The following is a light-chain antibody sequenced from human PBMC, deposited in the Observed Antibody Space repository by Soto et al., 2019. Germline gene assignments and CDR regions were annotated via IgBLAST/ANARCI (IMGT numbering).Light chain of an antibody. CDR3: SSSAANSNYV. V-gene: IGLV2-8*01. J-gene: IGLJ1*01. CDR1: SSDVGAYNY. Sequence: QSALTQPLSASGSPGQSVTISCTGTSSDVGAYNYVSWYQHHPGKAPKLMIYAVSERPSGVPDRFSGSKSGSTASLTVSGLQAEDEANYYCSSSAANSNYVFGTGTKLTVL. CDR2: AVS.